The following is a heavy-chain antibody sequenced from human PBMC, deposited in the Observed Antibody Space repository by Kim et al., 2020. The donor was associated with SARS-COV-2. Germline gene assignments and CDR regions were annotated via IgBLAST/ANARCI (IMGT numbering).Heavy chain of an antibody. V-gene: IGHV3-53*01. CDR3: AREEIWSGYGMDV. Sequence: GGSLRLSCAASGFTVSSNYMSWVRQAPGKGLEWVSVIDSGGSTYYADSVKGRFTITRDNSKNTLYLQMNSLRAEDTAVYYCAREEIWSGYGMDVWGQGTTVTVSS. D-gene: IGHD3-3*01. CDR1: GFTVSSNY. CDR2: IDSGGST. J-gene: IGHJ6*02.